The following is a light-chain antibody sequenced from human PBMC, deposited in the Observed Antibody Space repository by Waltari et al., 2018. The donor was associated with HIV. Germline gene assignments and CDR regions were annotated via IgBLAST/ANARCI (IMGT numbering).Light chain of an antibody. CDR3: QQFYRLPIT. V-gene: IGKV1-33*01. CDR1: DDIIFY. Sequence: DIQMTQSPSSLSASVGDRVSITCQASDDIIFYLNWFKQKPGTAPKLLIYDASHLETGVSSRFTANGSETDFTFTITTLQAEDVGTYYCQQFYRLPITFGQGTRLDIK. J-gene: IGKJ5*01. CDR2: DAS.